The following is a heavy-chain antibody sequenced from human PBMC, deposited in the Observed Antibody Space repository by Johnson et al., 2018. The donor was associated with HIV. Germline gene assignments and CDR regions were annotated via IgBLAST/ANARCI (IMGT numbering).Heavy chain of an antibody. J-gene: IGHJ3*02. D-gene: IGHD5-12*01. CDR3: AKARGYDPYDAFDI. V-gene: IGHV3-20*01. CDR2: SYWNGGST. CDR1: GFTF. Sequence: VQLVESGGGLVQPGGSLRLSCVASGFTFRSYWNGGSTGYADSVTGRFTISRDNAKNSLYLQMNSLRAEDTAVYDCAKARGYDPYDAFDIWGQGTMVTVSS.